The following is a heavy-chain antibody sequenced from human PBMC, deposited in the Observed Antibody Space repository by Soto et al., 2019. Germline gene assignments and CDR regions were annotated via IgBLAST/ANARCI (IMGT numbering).Heavy chain of an antibody. Sequence: ESGGGLVLPGGSLRLSCAASGFTFSNYWMTWVRQAPGKGLEWVANIKQDGREKYCVDSVKGRFTISRDNAKNSLYLQMNSLRVEDTAVYYCVRHEGTSFGPWGQGALVTVSS. CDR2: IKQDGREK. D-gene: IGHD2-2*01. CDR1: GFTFSNYW. CDR3: VRHEGTSFGP. J-gene: IGHJ5*02. V-gene: IGHV3-7*01.